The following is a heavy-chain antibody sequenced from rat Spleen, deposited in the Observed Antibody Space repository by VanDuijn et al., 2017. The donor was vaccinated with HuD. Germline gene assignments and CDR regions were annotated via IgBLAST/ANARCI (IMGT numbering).Heavy chain of an antibody. CDR2: ITHDGSST. V-gene: IGHV5-7*01. J-gene: IGHJ2*01. D-gene: IGHD1-9*01. CDR1: GFTFSDYN. Sequence: EVQLVESGGGLVQPGRSLRLSCAASGFTFSDYNMAWVRQAPRKGLEWVAIITHDGSSTYYRDSVKGRFTISRDNAESILSLQMDSLRSEDTATYYCARRHYGYTDYFDYWGQGVMVTVSS. CDR3: ARRHYGYTDYFDY.